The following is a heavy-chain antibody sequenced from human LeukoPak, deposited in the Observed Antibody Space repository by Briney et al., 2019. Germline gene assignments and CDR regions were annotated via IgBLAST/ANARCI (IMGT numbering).Heavy chain of an antibody. Sequence: PGGSLRLSCAASGFTFKNFVMTWVRQAPGQGLDWVSAISGNTGATYYADSVKGRFTISRDNSKNTLYLQMNSLRAEDTAVYYCAKVGSLDYWGQGTLVTVSS. J-gene: IGHJ4*02. CDR2: ISGNTGAT. CDR3: AKVGSLDY. D-gene: IGHD1-26*01. V-gene: IGHV3-23*01. CDR1: GFTFKNFV.